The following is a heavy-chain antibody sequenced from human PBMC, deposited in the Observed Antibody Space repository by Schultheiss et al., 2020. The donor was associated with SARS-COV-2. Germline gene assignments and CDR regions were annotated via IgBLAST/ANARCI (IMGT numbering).Heavy chain of an antibody. CDR3: ARGRFTSSWYTPPRVWFDP. V-gene: IGHV4-59*12. D-gene: IGHD6-13*01. CDR2: IYYSGST. Sequence: SETLSLTCTVSGGSISSYYWSWIRQPPGKGLEWIGYIYYSGSTNYNPSLKSRVTISVDTSKNQFSLKLTSVTAADTAVYYCARGRFTSSWYTPPRVWFDPWGQGTLVTVSS. CDR1: GGSISSYY. J-gene: IGHJ5*02.